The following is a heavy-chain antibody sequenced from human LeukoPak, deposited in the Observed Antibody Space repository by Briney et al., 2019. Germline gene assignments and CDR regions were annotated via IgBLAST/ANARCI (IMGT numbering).Heavy chain of an antibody. V-gene: IGHV3-53*01. D-gene: IGHD3-10*01. CDR2: IYSGGST. CDR3: ASGSGSYRTPYYYMDV. J-gene: IGHJ6*03. CDR1: GFTVSSNY. Sequence: GESLKISCAASGFTVSSNYMSWIRQAPGKGLEWVSVIYSGGSTYYADSVKGRFTISRDNSKNTLYLQMNNLRAEDTAVYYCASGSGSYRTPYYYMDVWGKGTTVTVSS.